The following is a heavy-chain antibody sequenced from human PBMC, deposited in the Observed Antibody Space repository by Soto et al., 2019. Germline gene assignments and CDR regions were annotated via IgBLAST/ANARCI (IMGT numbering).Heavy chain of an antibody. Sequence: QVELVQSGAEVKKPGASVMVSCKASGYTFTSYGISWERQAPGQGLEWKGGISAYNDKANYPQKLQGRATMTTGTYTSTAYLELRSLRSDDTAMYYCARGLVATTQRLGFGPWCQGTLVTGSS. J-gene: IGHJ5*02. V-gene: IGHV1-18*01. CDR3: ARGLVATTQRLGFGP. D-gene: IGHD5-12*01. CDR1: GYTFTSYG. CDR2: ISAYNDKA.